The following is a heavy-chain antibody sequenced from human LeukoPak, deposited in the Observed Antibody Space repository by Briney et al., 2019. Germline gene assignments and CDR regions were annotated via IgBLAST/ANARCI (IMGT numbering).Heavy chain of an antibody. CDR3: ARGWFGCDI. Sequence: SQTLSLTFAISVDSVSINSAAWNWIRQSPSSGLEWLGRAYYKSKWYNDYALSVKSRVTINPDTSRNQLSLQLNSVTPEDTAVYYCARGWFGCDIWGQGTMVTVSS. J-gene: IGHJ3*02. V-gene: IGHV6-1*01. CDR2: AYYKSKWYN. CDR1: VDSVSINSAA. D-gene: IGHD3-10*01.